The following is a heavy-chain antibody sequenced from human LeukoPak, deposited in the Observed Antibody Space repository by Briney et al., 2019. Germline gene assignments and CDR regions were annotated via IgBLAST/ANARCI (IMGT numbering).Heavy chain of an antibody. J-gene: IGHJ5*02. Sequence: GGSLRLSCAASGFTFSSYGMHWVGQAPGKGLEWVAFIRYDGSNKYYADSVKGRFTISRDNSKNTLYLQMNSLRAEDTAVYYCAKEGLATVVGENWFDPWGQGTLVTVSS. V-gene: IGHV3-30*02. D-gene: IGHD5-12*01. CDR1: GFTFSSYG. CDR2: IRYDGSNK. CDR3: AKEGLATVVGENWFDP.